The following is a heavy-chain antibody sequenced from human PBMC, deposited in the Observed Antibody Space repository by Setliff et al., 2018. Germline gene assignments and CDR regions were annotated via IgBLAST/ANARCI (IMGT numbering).Heavy chain of an antibody. CDR3: ARYISSSSNYGMDV. V-gene: IGHV2-70*04. D-gene: IGHD6-6*01. Sequence: SGPTLVNPTQTLTLTCTFSGFSLSTNGMRVSWIRQPPGKALEWLARIDWDDDKYYSTSLKTRLTISKDTSKNQVVLTMTNMDPVETATYYCARYISSSSNYGMDVWGQGTTVTVSS. J-gene: IGHJ6*02. CDR2: IDWDDDK. CDR1: GFSLSTNGMR.